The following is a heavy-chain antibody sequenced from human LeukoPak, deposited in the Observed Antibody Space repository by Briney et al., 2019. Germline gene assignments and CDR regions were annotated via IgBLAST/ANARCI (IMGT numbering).Heavy chain of an antibody. D-gene: IGHD3-9*01. CDR1: GFTFSHYA. CDR2: ISYDGSKI. Sequence: GGSLRLSCAASGFTFSHYAMHWVRQAPGKGLEWVAIISYDGSKIYYADSVKGRFTMSRDNSRNTVNLQMDSLRAEDTAVYYCARAAYYNILRGGFWGQGPLVTVSS. V-gene: IGHV3-30*04. CDR3: ARAAYYNILRGGF. J-gene: IGHJ4*02.